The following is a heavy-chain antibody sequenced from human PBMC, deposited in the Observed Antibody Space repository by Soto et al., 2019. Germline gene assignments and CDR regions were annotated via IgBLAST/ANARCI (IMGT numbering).Heavy chain of an antibody. CDR3: TTDXSYYXSSGYYYYFDY. Sequence: EVQLVESGGGLVKPGGSLRLSXAXSXXXXXNAXMSXXRXAXGXGLEWVGRIKSKTDGGTTDYAAPVKGRFTISRDDSKNTLYLQMNSLKTEDTAVYYCTTDXSYYXSSGYYYYFDYWGQGTLVTVSS. V-gene: IGHV3-15*01. D-gene: IGHD3-22*01. J-gene: IGHJ4*02. CDR1: XXXXXNAX. CDR2: IKSKTDGGTT.